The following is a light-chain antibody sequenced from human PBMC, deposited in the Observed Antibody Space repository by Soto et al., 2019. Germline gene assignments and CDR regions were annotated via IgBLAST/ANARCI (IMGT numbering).Light chain of an antibody. J-gene: IGKJ1*01. Sequence: AIQMTQSPSSLSASVGDTVTITCRASQGIRNDLGWYQQKPGKAPNLLIYAASSLQSGVPSRFSGSGSGTGFTLTISSLQPEDFATYYCLQDYNYPRTFGQGTKVDIK. CDR2: AAS. V-gene: IGKV1-6*01. CDR1: QGIRND. CDR3: LQDYNYPRT.